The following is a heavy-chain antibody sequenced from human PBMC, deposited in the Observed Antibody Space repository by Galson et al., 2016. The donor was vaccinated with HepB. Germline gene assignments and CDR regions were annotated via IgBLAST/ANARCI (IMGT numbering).Heavy chain of an antibody. J-gene: IGHJ6*02. Sequence: SVKVSCKASGYTFTSYAIHWVRQAPGQRLEWMGWTNNANGNTEYSQSFQGRVTFTRDTSASTAYMELSSLRSEDTAVYYCARGHIVATVDYYYYGLDVWGQGTTVTVSS. D-gene: IGHD5-12*01. CDR1: GYTFTSYA. CDR3: ARGHIVATVDYYYYGLDV. CDR2: TNNANGNT. V-gene: IGHV1-3*04.